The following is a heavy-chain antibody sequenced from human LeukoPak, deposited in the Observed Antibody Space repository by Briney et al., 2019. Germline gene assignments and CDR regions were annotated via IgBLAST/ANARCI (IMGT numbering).Heavy chain of an antibody. D-gene: IGHD6-13*01. CDR1: GFTFSSFA. J-gene: IGHJ4*02. CDR3: AKRTSGSSWYSSDS. V-gene: IGHV3-23*01. CDR2: MSGDATST. Sequence: PGGSLRLSCAASGFTFSSFAMNWVRQAPGKGLEWVSTMSGDATSTYYADSVKGRFTISRDNSKTTLFLQMNSLRAEDTAVYYCAKRTSGSSWYSSDSWGQGILVTVSS.